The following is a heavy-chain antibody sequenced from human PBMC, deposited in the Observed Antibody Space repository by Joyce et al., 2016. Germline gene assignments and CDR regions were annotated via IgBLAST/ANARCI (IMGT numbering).Heavy chain of an antibody. CDR1: GGSISDGGYY. J-gene: IGHJ4*02. V-gene: IGHV4-31*11. CDR3: ARVPLSSAFDY. Sequence: QVQLQESGPGLVQPSQTLSLTCGVSGGSISDGGYYWSWIRQRPGQGLEWIGYINYRSNTYDNPSLKSRLTISIDMSKNQVSLRLTSVTAADTAVYYCARVPLSSAFDYWGQGILVTVSS. CDR2: INYRSNT. D-gene: IGHD1-26*01.